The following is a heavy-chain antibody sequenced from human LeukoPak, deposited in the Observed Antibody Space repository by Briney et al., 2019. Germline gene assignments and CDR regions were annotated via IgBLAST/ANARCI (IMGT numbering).Heavy chain of an antibody. CDR1: GFTFTDYT. Sequence: PGGSLRLSCAGSGFTFTDYTMSWVRQPSGKGLEWVSSISRASENTLHADSVKGRFTVSRDNSKNTLYLQMSSLSAADTAIYYCARQLYSNGYRWFDPWGQGTLVTVSS. D-gene: IGHD3-22*01. J-gene: IGHJ5*02. CDR3: ARQLYSNGYRWFDP. CDR2: ISRASENT. V-gene: IGHV3-23*01.